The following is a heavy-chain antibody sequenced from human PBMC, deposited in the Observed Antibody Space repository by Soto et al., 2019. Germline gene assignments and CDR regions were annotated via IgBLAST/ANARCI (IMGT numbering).Heavy chain of an antibody. CDR1: GFTFNSYA. D-gene: IGHD3-10*01. CDR2: ISGSGGGT. Sequence: GGSLRLSCAASGFTFNSYAMNWVRQAPGKGLAWVATISGSGGGTYYADSVKGRFTISRDNSKNTLYLQMNSLRAEDTAVYYCARDRDTMVRGVARYYGMDVWGQGTTVTVSS. J-gene: IGHJ6*02. CDR3: ARDRDTMVRGVARYYGMDV. V-gene: IGHV3-23*01.